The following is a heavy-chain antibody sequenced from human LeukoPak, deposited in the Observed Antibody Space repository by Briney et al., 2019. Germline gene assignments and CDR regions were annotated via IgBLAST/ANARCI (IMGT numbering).Heavy chain of an antibody. CDR1: GGTFSSYA. Sequence: SVKDSCKASGGTFSSYAISWVRQAPGQGLEWMGRIIPILGIANYAQKFQGRVTITADKSTSTAYMELSSLRSEDTAVYYCARVRTVVVAAAAVAAFDIWGQGTMVTVSS. V-gene: IGHV1-69*04. CDR3: ARVRTVVVAAAAVAAFDI. J-gene: IGHJ3*02. CDR2: IIPILGIA. D-gene: IGHD2-15*01.